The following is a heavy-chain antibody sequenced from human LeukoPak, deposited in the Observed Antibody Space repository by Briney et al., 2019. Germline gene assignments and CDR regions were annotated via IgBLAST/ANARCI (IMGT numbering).Heavy chain of an antibody. CDR1: GGSISSGSYY. V-gene: IGHV4-61*02. D-gene: IGHD3-22*01. J-gene: IGHJ4*02. Sequence: SETLSLTCTVSGGSISSGSYYWSWIRQPAGKGLEWIGRIYTSGSTNYNPSLKSRVTISVDTSKNQFSLKLSSVTAADTAVYYCARAPFDSSGYYYFDYWGQGTLVTVSS. CDR2: IYTSGST. CDR3: ARAPFDSSGYYYFDY.